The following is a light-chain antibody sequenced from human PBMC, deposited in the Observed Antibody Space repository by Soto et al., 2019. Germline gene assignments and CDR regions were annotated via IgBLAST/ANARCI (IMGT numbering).Light chain of an antibody. CDR2: DSS. CDR3: QQYGRPPKT. J-gene: IGKJ1*01. CDR1: QSVSSSY. Sequence: EIVMTQSPATLSVSPGERALLSCRASQSVSSSYLAWYQQKPGQAPRLLIYDSSTRATGIPDRFSGSGSGTDFILTISSLEPEDSAVYICQQYGRPPKTFGLGTKVDIK. V-gene: IGKV3-20*01.